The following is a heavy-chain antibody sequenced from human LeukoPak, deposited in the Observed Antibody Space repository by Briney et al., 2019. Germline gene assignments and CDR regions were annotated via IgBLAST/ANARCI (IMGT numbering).Heavy chain of an antibody. Sequence: GASVKVSCKASGYTFTGFYIHWLRQAPGQGPEWMGWINPNSGGTKYAQKFQGRVTMTRDTSISTAYMELSRLRSDDTAVYYCARSVVIGTPNFDYWGQGTLVTVSS. CDR1: GYTFTGFY. V-gene: IGHV1-2*02. CDR3: ARSVVIGTPNFDY. D-gene: IGHD3-22*01. J-gene: IGHJ4*02. CDR2: INPNSGGT.